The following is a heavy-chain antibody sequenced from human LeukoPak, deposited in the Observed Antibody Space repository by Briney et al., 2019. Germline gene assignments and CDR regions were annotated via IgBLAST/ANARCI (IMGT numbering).Heavy chain of an antibody. CDR3: ARGVHYYGSGSYYIPGRYYYYMDV. V-gene: IGHV4-34*01. D-gene: IGHD3-10*01. CDR1: GESFSGYY. J-gene: IGHJ6*03. Sequence: SETLSLTCAVYGESFSGYYWSWIRQPPGKGLEWIEEINHSESTNYNPSLKSRVTISVDTSKNQFSLKLSSVTAADTAVYYCARGVHYYGSGSYYIPGRYYYYMDVWGKGTTVTVSS. CDR2: INHSEST.